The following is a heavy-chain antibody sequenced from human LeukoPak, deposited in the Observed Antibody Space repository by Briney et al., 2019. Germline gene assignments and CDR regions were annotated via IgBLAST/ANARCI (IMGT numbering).Heavy chain of an antibody. J-gene: IGHJ4*02. V-gene: IGHV3-48*03. CDR3: ARVRAVAAPFDY. Sequence: GGSLRLSCAASGFTFSSYEMNWVRQAPGKGLEWVSYISSSGSTIYYADSVKGRFTISRDNAKNSLYLQMNSLRAEDTAVYYCARVRAVAAPFDYWGQGTLVTVSS. D-gene: IGHD6-19*01. CDR2: ISSSGSTI. CDR1: GFTFSSYE.